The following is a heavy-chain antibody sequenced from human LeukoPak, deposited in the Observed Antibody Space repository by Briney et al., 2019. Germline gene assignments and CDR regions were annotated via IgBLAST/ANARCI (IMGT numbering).Heavy chain of an antibody. CDR3: AKDAQGANDLDAALYI. CDR2: VSYDGSNK. D-gene: IGHD4/OR15-4a*01. CDR1: GFSFSRYG. V-gene: IGHV3-30*18. Sequence: GGSLRLSCGDSGFSFSRYGMYWVRQAPGKGLEWVAVVSYDGSNKYYADSVKGRFTISRDNSKKTLYLQMNSLRGEDTGVYFCAKDAQGANDLDAALYIWGQGTMVTVSS. J-gene: IGHJ3*02.